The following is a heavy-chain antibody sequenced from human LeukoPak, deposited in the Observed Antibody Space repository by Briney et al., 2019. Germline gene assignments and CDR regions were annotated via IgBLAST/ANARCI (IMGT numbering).Heavy chain of an antibody. D-gene: IGHD1-1*01. Sequence: PSETLSLTCAVFNASLSAYSWNWIRQSPGKGLEWIGETIYSGRINSNPSLKGRVTISEDTSKNHFSLRLISVTAADTAVYYCARGVRDNWNYWFDPWGQGSLVTVSS. CDR3: ARGVRDNWNYWFDP. V-gene: IGHV4-34*01. J-gene: IGHJ5*02. CDR2: TIYSGRI. CDR1: NASLSAYS.